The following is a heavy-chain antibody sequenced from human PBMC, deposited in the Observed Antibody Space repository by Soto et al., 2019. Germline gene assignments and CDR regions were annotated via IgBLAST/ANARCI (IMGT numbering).Heavy chain of an antibody. D-gene: IGHD2-21*01. CDR1: GDSISSTHW. CDR3: APLPPRIVVTILPIHS. CDR2: VYHTGSI. V-gene: IGHV4-4*02. Sequence: QVQLRQSGPRLARPSGTLSLTCVVSGDSISSTHWWTWVRQTPGTGLEWIGEVYHTGSIKYNPSLKNRVTISLDKSNNKISLNLKSSTAADTAIYYFAPLPPRIVVTILPIHSWGQGTQVNVSS. J-gene: IGHJ5*02.